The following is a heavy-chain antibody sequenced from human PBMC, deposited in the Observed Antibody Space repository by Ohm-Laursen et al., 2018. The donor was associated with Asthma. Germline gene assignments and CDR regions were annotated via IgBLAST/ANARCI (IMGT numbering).Heavy chain of an antibody. V-gene: IGHV1-69*10. CDR2: IIPLFDIV. CDR1: GGTFSKYA. Sequence: SVKVSCKASGGTFSKYAVGWVRQAPGQGLEWMGGIIPLFDIVNYAQKFQGRVTITADKSTSTAYMELRSLRSEDTAVYYCATYGQHFPTLFDPWGQGTLVTVSS. J-gene: IGHJ5*02. CDR3: ATYGQHFPTLFDP. D-gene: IGHD3-10*01.